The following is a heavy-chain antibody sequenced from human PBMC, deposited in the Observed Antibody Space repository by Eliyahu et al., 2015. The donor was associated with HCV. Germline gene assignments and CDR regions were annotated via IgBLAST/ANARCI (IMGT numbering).Heavy chain of an antibody. V-gene: IGHV4-39*01. D-gene: IGHD1-1*01. CDR1: GGSISSGRNY. CDR2: MYDGGST. J-gene: IGHJ5*01. CDR3: ARHPNWNDVRFDS. Sequence: QLQLQESGPGLVKPSETLFLTCTVSGGSISSGRNYWGWIRQPPGKGLEWMGSMYDGGSTYDNPSLKSRVTISADTSKNQFSLKLTSVTAADTAVYYCARHPNWNDVRFDSWGRGTLVTVSS.